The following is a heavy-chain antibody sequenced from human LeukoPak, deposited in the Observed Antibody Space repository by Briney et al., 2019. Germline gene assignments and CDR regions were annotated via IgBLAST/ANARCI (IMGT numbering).Heavy chain of an antibody. Sequence: SEALSLTCTVSGGSLSSYYWSWIRQPPGKGLEWIGYIYYRGSTNYNPSLKSRVTISVDTSKNQFSLKLSSVTAAYTAVYYCARDITMIVWGQGTLVTVSS. V-gene: IGHV4-59*01. CDR1: GGSLSSYY. J-gene: IGHJ4*02. CDR2: IYYRGST. D-gene: IGHD3-22*01. CDR3: ARDITMIV.